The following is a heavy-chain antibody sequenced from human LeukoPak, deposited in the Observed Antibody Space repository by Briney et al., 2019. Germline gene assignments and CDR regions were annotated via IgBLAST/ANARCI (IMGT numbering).Heavy chain of an antibody. V-gene: IGHV1-18*01. CDR2: ISTYKNDT. J-gene: IGHJ4*02. D-gene: IGHD1-1*01. CDR3: ARDWPHLERRDCLDY. Sequence: ASVKVSCKSSGYSFTNYSISLVRQPHGQGLELKGCISTYKNDTTYAHTIQGRGLMTKDTSTSKVYMELRSLRHDATAADYYARDWPHLERRDCLDYWRQGTLVTVSS. CDR1: GYSFTNYS.